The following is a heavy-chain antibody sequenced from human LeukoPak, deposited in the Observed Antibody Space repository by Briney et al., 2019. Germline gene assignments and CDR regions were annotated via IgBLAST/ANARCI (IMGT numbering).Heavy chain of an antibody. D-gene: IGHD3-10*01. V-gene: IGHV6-1*01. J-gene: IGHJ4*02. CDR1: GDSVSSNVVT. Sequence: SQTLSLTCGLSGDSVSSNVVTWNWIRQSPSRGLEWLGRTYYRSKWYLDSAVTVKSRLTINPDTSKNQFSLQLASVTPEDTAVYYCARQNFNSGRSFDYWGQGTLVTVSS. CDR2: TYYRSKWYL. CDR3: ARQNFNSGRSFDY.